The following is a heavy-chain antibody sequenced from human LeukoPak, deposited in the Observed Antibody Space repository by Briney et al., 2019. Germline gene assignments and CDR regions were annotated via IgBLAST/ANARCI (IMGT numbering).Heavy chain of an antibody. CDR2: ISYDGSNK. CDR3: AKDPPYYYDSSGYGGGAFDI. J-gene: IGHJ3*02. Sequence: GGSLRLSCAASGFTFSSYAMHWVRQAPGKGLEWVAVISYDGSNKYYADSVKGRFTISRDNSKNTVYLQMNSLRAEDTAVYYCAKDPPYYYDSSGYGGGAFDIWGQGTMVTVSS. CDR1: GFTFSSYA. D-gene: IGHD3-22*01. V-gene: IGHV3-30*04.